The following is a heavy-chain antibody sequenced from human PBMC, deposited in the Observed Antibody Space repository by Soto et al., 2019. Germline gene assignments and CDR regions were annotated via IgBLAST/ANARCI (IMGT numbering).Heavy chain of an antibody. CDR1: GFTFRGFN. D-gene: IGHD2-2*01. CDR2: ISSSSTYI. CDR3: ARDRPSRDSYYYGLDV. V-gene: IGHV3-21*01. J-gene: IGHJ6*02. Sequence: EVQLVESGGGLVKPGGSLRLSCAASGFTFRGFNMNWVPKAPGKWLEWVSSISSSSTYIHYADSLKRRFTISRDNAKNSMYLQIYSLRVEDTAVYYCARDRPSRDSYYYGLDVWGQGTTVTVSS.